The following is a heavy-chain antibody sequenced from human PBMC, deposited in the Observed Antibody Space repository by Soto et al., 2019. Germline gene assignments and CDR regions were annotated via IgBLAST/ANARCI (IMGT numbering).Heavy chain of an antibody. CDR2: ISGSGGST. Sequence: EVQLLESGGGLVQPGGSLRLSCAASGFTFSSYAMSWVRQAPGKGLEWVSAISGSGGSTYYADSVKGRFTISRNNSKNTLYLQMNSLRAEDTAVYYCGKRPPGYGDYYWYFDLWGRGTLVTVSS. CDR1: GFTFSSYA. V-gene: IGHV3-23*01. J-gene: IGHJ2*01. D-gene: IGHD4-17*01. CDR3: GKRPPGYGDYYWYFDL.